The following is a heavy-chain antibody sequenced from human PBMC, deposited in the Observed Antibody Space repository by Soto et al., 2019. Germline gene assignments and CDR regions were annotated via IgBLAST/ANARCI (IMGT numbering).Heavy chain of an antibody. J-gene: IGHJ5*02. CDR1: GVSFSGYQ. Sequence: SDTLSLTCPVRGVSFSGYQWNWVRQTPGKGLEWIGEINHSGTTNYNPSLKSRISMSVDTSKKEFSLKLTSVTAADTAVYYCARGWRFDPWGQGTLVTVSS. CDR2: INHSGTT. CDR3: ARGWRFDP. D-gene: IGHD3-3*01. V-gene: IGHV4-34*01.